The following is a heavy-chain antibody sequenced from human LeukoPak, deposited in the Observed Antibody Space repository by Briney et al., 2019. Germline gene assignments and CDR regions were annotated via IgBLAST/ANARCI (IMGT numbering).Heavy chain of an antibody. CDR2: IKHGGFT. Sequence: PETLSLTCAVHGGPFSGFYWTWMRQPPGKELEWIGEIKHGGFTSYHPSLKSRVTMSEDTSNNQFFLKLTSVTAADTAVYYCARGLGEGYPDYWGPGTLVTVSS. V-gene: IGHV4-34*01. J-gene: IGHJ4*02. D-gene: IGHD5-24*01. CDR3: ARGLGEGYPDY. CDR1: GGPFSGFY.